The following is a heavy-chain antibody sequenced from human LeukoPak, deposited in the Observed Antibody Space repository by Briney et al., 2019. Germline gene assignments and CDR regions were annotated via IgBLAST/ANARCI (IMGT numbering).Heavy chain of an antibody. J-gene: IGHJ6*03. D-gene: IGHD3-3*01. V-gene: IGHV1-69*13. CDR3: ARSDSLSSKIFGVVGYYYYMDV. Sequence: GASVKVSCKASGGTFSSYAISWVRQAPGQGLEWMGGIIPIFGTANYAQKFQGRVTITADESTSTAYMELSSLRSEDTAVYYCARSDSLSSKIFGVVGYYYYMDVWGKGTTVTVSS. CDR2: IIPIFGTA. CDR1: GGTFSSYA.